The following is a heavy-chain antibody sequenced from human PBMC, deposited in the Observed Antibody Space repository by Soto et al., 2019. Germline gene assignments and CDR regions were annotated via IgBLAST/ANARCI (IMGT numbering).Heavy chain of an antibody. J-gene: IGHJ4*02. CDR2: VIPIFGTA. CDR1: GGTFSSYA. V-gene: IGHV1-69*01. Sequence: VQLVQSGAEVEKPGSSVKVSCKAFGGTFSSYAISWVRQAPGQRLEWVGGVIPIFGTANYAQKFQGRVTITADESTSTAYMELSSLRSEDTAVYYCARAQDRIKPGHGLFDYWGQGTLVTVSS. CDR3: ARAQDRIKPGHGLFDY.